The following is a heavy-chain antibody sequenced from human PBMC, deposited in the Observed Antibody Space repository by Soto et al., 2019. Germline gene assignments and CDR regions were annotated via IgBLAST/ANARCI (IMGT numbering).Heavy chain of an antibody. J-gene: IGHJ4*02. V-gene: IGHV1-69*06. Sequence: SVKVSCKASGGTFSSYAISWVRQAPGQGLEWMGGIIPIFGTANYAQKFQGRVTITADKSTGTAYMELSSLRSEDTAVYYCARDGAQWQLVGPYYFDYWGQGPLVTGSS. D-gene: IGHD6-6*01. CDR1: GGTFSSYA. CDR3: ARDGAQWQLVGPYYFDY. CDR2: IIPIFGTA.